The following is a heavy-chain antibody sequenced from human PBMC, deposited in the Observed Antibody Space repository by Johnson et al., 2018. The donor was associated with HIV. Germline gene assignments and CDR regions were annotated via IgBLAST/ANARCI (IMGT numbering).Heavy chain of an antibody. Sequence: VQLVESGGGLIQPGGSLRLSCAASGFTVSSNYMSWVRQAPGRGLEWVSAISGSGGSTYYADSVKGRFTISRDNSKNTLYLQMGSRRAEDMAVYYCARVAYYYDSSDDDAFDIWGQGTMVTVSS. V-gene: IGHV3-53*01. CDR1: GFTVSSNY. D-gene: IGHD3-22*01. CDR3: ARVAYYYDSSDDDAFDI. J-gene: IGHJ3*02. CDR2: SGSGGST.